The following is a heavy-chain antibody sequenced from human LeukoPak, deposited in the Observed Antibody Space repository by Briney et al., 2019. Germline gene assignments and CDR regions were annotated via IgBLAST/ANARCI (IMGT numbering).Heavy chain of an antibody. CDR2: IIPIFGTA. CDR1: GGTFSSYA. CDR3: ARGRYSYGFPRLYYFDY. V-gene: IGHV1-69*13. D-gene: IGHD5-18*01. J-gene: IGHJ4*02. Sequence: SVKVSCKASGGTFSSYAISWVRQAPGQGLEWMGGIIPIFGTANYAQKFQGRVTITADESTSTAYMELSSLRSEDTAVYYCARGRYSYGFPRLYYFDYWGQGTLVTVSS.